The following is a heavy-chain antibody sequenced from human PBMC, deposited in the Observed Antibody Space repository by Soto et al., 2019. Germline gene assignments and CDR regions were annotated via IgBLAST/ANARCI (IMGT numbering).Heavy chain of an antibody. Sequence: EVQLVQSGGDLVQPGGSLRLSCAASGFTVSNNYMTWVRQAPGKGLELVSLIYSGGSTSYRDSVKGRFTISRDNSKNTLYLQMNSLRVEDTAVYFRAGYSSLDCWGQGTLVTVSS. J-gene: IGHJ4*02. D-gene: IGHD6-19*01. V-gene: IGHV3-66*01. CDR3: AGYSSLDC. CDR2: IYSGGST. CDR1: GFTVSNNY.